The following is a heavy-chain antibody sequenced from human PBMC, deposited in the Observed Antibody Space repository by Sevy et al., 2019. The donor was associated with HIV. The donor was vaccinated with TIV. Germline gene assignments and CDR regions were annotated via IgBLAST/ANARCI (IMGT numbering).Heavy chain of an antibody. Sequence: SETLSLTCTVSGGSISSSDYYWGWIRQPPGKGLEWIGSIYYSGSTYYNPSLKSRVTISVDTSKNQFSLKLSSVTAADTAVYYCARMRYCSEASCYLRLVDYWGQGTLVTVSS. D-gene: IGHD2-15*01. CDR3: ARMRYCSEASCYLRLVDY. J-gene: IGHJ4*02. CDR1: GGSISSSDYY. V-gene: IGHV4-39*01. CDR2: IYYSGST.